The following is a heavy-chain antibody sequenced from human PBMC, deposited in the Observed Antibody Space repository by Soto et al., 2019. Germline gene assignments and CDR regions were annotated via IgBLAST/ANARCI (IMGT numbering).Heavy chain of an antibody. D-gene: IGHD6-6*01. CDR3: ARGPAARPHFGWFDP. J-gene: IGHJ5*02. CDR1: GGSISSGGYY. Sequence: SETLSLTCTVSGGSISSGGYYWSWIRQHPGKGLEWIGYIYYSGSTYYNPSLKSRVTISVDTSKNQFSLKLSSVTAADTAVYYCARGPAARPHFGWFDPWGQGTLVTVSS. CDR2: IYYSGST. V-gene: IGHV4-31*03.